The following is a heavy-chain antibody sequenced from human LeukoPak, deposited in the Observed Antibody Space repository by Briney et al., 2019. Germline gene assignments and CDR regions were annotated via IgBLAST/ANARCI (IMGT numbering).Heavy chain of an antibody. J-gene: IGHJ4*02. CDR3: ASPPLGYCTNGVCTYYFDY. CDR1: GGTFSSYA. V-gene: IGHV1-69*05. CDR2: IIPIFGTA. D-gene: IGHD2-8*01. Sequence: SVTVSCKASGGTFSSYAISWVRQAPGQGLEWMGGIIPIFGTANYAQKFQGRVTITTDESTSTAYMELSSLRSEDTAVYYCASPPLGYCTNGVCTYYFDYWGQGTLVTVSS.